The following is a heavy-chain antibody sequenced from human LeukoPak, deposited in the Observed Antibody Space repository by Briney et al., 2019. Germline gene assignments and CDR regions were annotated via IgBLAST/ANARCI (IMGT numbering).Heavy chain of an antibody. V-gene: IGHV3-9*01. CDR1: GFTFDDYA. Sequence: GGSLRLSCAASGFTFDDYAMYWVRQAPGKGLEWVSGISWNSGSIGYADSVKGRFTISRDNAKNSLYLQMNSLRAEDTAVYYCARGAGYCSSTSCSGEDYWGQGTLVTVSS. CDR3: ARGAGYCSSTSCSGEDY. CDR2: ISWNSGSI. J-gene: IGHJ4*02. D-gene: IGHD2-2*01.